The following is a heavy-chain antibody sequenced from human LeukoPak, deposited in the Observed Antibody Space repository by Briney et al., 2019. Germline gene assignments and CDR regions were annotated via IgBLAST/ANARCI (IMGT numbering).Heavy chain of an antibody. CDR3: ARDFPVLTD. V-gene: IGHV1-2*06. J-gene: IGHJ4*02. CDR2: INPNSGGT. CDR1: GYTFTDYY. Sequence: ASVTVSCKASGYTFTDYYMQWVRQAPGQGLEWMGQINPNSGGTKNAQKFQGRVTMTRDTSISTAYMELSRLRSDDTAVYYCARDFPVLTDWGQGTLVTVSS.